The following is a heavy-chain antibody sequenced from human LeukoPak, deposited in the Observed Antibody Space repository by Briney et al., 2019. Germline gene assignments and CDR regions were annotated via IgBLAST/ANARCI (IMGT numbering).Heavy chain of an antibody. J-gene: IGHJ4*02. CDR1: GFIFSNAW. CDR2: IKQDGSEK. D-gene: IGHD2-2*01. CDR3: ARIFDQLDHFDY. Sequence: GGSLRLSCGGSGFIFSNAWMNWVRQAPGKGLEWVANIKQDGSEKYYVDSVKGRFTISRDNAKNSLYLQMNSLRAEDTAVYYCARIFDQLDHFDYWGQGTLVTVSS. V-gene: IGHV3-7*03.